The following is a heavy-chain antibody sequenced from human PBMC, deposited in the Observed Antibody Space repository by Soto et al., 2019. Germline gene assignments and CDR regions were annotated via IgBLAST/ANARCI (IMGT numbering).Heavy chain of an antibody. V-gene: IGHV3-49*03. CDR3: TRAYYDILTGYYEFGAFDI. D-gene: IGHD3-9*01. CDR1: GFTFGDYA. CDR2: IRSKAYGGTT. J-gene: IGHJ3*02. Sequence: GGSLRLSCTASGFTFGDYAMSWFRQAPGKGLEWVGFIRSKAYGGTTEYAASVKGRFAISRDDSKSIAYLQMNSLKTEDTAVYYCTRAYYDILTGYYEFGAFDIWGQGTMVTVSS.